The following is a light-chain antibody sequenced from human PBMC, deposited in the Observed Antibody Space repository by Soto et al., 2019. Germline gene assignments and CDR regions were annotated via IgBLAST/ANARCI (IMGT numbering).Light chain of an antibody. CDR2: EVS. J-gene: IGLJ3*02. V-gene: IGLV2-14*01. CDR1: SSDVGAYNY. CDR3: SSYTSKGTLV. Sequence: QSVLTQPASVSGSPGQSITISCTGTSSDVGAYNYVSWYQQHPDKAPKLMIFEVSDRPSGVSNRFSGSTSGNTASLTISGLQAEDEADYFCSSYTSKGTLVFGGGTKVTVL.